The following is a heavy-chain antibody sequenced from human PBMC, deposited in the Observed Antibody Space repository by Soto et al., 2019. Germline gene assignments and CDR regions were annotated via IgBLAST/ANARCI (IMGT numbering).Heavy chain of an antibody. J-gene: IGHJ6*02. V-gene: IGHV4-39*01. CDR2: IYYSGST. Sequence: SETLSLTCTVSGGSISSSSYYWGWIRQPPGKGLEWIGSIYYSGSTYYNPSLKSRVTISVDTSKNQFSLKLSSVTAADTAVYYCARPTGEGAYYYGMDVWGQGTTVTVSS. CDR3: ARPTGEGAYYYGMDV. CDR1: GGSISSSSYY. D-gene: IGHD7-27*01.